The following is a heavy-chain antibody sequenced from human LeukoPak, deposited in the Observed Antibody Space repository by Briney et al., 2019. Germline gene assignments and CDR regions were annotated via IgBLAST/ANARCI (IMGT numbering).Heavy chain of an antibody. CDR1: GYTFTSYD. CDR3: ARRRVYTADDYDY. J-gene: IGHJ4*02. Sequence: GASVKVSCKASGYTFTSYDINWVRHATGPGLEWMGWMNPNSGNTGYAQKFQGRVTITRNTSISTAHMELGSLRSEDTAVYYCARRRVYTADDYDYWGQGTLVTVSS. D-gene: IGHD5-12*01. CDR2: MNPNSGNT. V-gene: IGHV1-8*03.